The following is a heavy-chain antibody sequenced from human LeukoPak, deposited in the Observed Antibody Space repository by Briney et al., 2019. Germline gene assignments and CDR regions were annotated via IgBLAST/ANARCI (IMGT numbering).Heavy chain of an antibody. CDR2: ISAYNGNT. Sequence: GASEKVSCKAFGYTFTSYGISWVRQAPGQGLEWMGWISAYNGNTNYAQKLQGRVTMTTDTSTSTAYMEVRSLRSDDTAVYYCARERDCSSTSCYGRYFDLWGRGTLVTVSS. J-gene: IGHJ2*01. D-gene: IGHD2-2*01. CDR1: GYTFTSYG. CDR3: ARERDCSSTSCYGRYFDL. V-gene: IGHV1-18*01.